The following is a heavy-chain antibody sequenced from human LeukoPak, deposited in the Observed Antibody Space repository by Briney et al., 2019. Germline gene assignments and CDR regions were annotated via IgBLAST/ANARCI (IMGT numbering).Heavy chain of an antibody. CDR1: GGTFSSYA. CDR2: IVPIFGTA. V-gene: IGHV1-69*13. D-gene: IGHD6-13*01. J-gene: IGHJ4*02. CDR3: ARRPYSSSWPDY. Sequence: SVKVSCKASGGTFSSYAISWVRQAPGQGLEWMGGIVPIFGTANYAQKFQGRVTITADESTSTAYMELSSLRSEDTAVYYCARRPYSSSWPDYWGQGTLVTVSS.